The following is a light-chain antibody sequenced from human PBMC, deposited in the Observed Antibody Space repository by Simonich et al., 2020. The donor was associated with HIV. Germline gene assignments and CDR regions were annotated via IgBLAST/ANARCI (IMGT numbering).Light chain of an antibody. Sequence: QSALTQPASVSGSPGQSITISCTGTSSDVRGYNYVSWYQHHPGKVPKLMIYDVSKRPSGVSNRFSGSKSGNTASRTISGLQAEDEADYYCCSYAGSYTFDVVFGGGTKLTVL. J-gene: IGLJ2*01. CDR1: SSDVRGYNY. CDR2: DVS. CDR3: CSYAGSYTFDVV. V-gene: IGLV2-14*03.